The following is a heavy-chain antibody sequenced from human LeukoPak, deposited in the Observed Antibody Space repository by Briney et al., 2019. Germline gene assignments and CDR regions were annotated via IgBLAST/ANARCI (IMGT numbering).Heavy chain of an antibody. J-gene: IGHJ4*02. Sequence: PSETLSLTCTVSGGSISSYYWSWIRQPPGKGLEWIGYIYYSGSTNYNPSLKSRVSISVDTSKNQFSLKLSSVTAADTAVYYCARGHYDSSGYSSYYFDYWGQGTLVTVSS. CDR1: GGSISSYY. CDR3: ARGHYDSSGYSSYYFDY. CDR2: IYYSGST. V-gene: IGHV4-59*01. D-gene: IGHD3-22*01.